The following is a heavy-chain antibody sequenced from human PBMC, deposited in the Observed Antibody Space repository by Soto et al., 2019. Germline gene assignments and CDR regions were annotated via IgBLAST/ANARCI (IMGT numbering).Heavy chain of an antibody. CDR2: IDWDDDK. CDR3: ARIGTRGYSYGYGPFDY. D-gene: IGHD5-18*01. J-gene: IGHJ4*02. CDR1: GFSLSTSGMC. V-gene: IGHV2-70*01. Sequence: SGPTLVNPTQTLTLTCTFSGFSLSTSGMCVSWIRQPPGKALEWLALIDWDDDKYYSTSLKTRLTISKDTSKNQVVLTMTNMDPVDTATYYCARIGTRGYSYGYGPFDYWGKGTLVTSPQ.